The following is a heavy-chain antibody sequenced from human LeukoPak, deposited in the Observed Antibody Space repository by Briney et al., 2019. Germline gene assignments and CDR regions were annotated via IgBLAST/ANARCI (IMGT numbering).Heavy chain of an antibody. CDR2: INPNSGGT. CDR3: ARDRGAYSSSWYPFSRDYYYYMDV. D-gene: IGHD6-13*01. CDR1: GYTFIGYY. V-gene: IGHV1-2*02. J-gene: IGHJ6*03. Sequence: ASVKVSCKASGYTFIGYYIHWVRQAPGQGLEWMGWINPNSGGTNYAQKFQGRVTMTRDTSISTAYMELSRLRSDDTAVYYCARDRGAYSSSWYPFSRDYYYYMDVWGKGTTVTVSS.